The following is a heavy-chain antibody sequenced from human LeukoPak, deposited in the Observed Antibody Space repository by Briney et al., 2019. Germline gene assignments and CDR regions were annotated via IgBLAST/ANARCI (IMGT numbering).Heavy chain of an antibody. J-gene: IGHJ4*02. CDR2: IYSGGNT. Sequence: GGSLRLSCAASGFTVSSNYMSWVRQAPGKGLEWVSVIYSGGNTYFADPVKGRFTISRDNPKNTLYLQMSSLRAEDTAVYYCARGGSDCGGDCYLDDWGQGTLVTVSS. D-gene: IGHD2-21*02. CDR1: GFTVSSNY. CDR3: ARGGSDCGGDCYLDD. V-gene: IGHV3-53*01.